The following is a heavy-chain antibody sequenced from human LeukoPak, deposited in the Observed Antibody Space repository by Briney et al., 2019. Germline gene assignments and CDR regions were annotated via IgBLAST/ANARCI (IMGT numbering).Heavy chain of an antibody. V-gene: IGHV4-59*01. CDR1: GGSISSYY. CDR2: IYYSGST. CDR3: ARGVVPAAIYYYYYYMDV. D-gene: IGHD2-2*01. J-gene: IGHJ6*03. Sequence: SETLSLTCTVSGGSISSYYWSWIRQPPGKGLEWIGYIYYSGSTNYNPSLKSRVTISVDTSKNQFSLKLSSVTAADTAVYYCARGVVPAAIYYYYYYMDVWGKGTTVTVSS.